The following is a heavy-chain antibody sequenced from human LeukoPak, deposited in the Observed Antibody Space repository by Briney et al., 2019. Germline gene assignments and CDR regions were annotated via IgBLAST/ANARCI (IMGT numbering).Heavy chain of an antibody. CDR3: AGGTTGTTMVY. CDR2: IYYSGST. Sequence: PSETLSLTCTVSGGSISSKSYYWGWIRQPPGKGLEWIGSIYYSGSTYYNPSLKSRVTISVDTSKNQFSLKLSSVTAADTAVYYCAGGTTGTTMVYWGQGTLVTVSS. J-gene: IGHJ4*02. D-gene: IGHD1-1*01. V-gene: IGHV4-39*07. CDR1: GGSISSKSYY.